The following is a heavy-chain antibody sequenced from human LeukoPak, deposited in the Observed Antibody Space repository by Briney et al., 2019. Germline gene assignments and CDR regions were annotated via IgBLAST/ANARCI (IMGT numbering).Heavy chain of an antibody. D-gene: IGHD5-24*01. Sequence: QSGGSLRLSCAASGFTFSSYAMSWVRQAPGTGLEWVSVISGSGGSTVHADSVKSRFTISRDNSKNTLYLQMNSLRAEDTAVYYCAKDMDVSIYGYNFDYWGQGTLVTVSS. CDR3: AKDMDVSIYGYNFDY. V-gene: IGHV3-23*01. J-gene: IGHJ4*02. CDR1: GFTFSSYA. CDR2: ISGSGGST.